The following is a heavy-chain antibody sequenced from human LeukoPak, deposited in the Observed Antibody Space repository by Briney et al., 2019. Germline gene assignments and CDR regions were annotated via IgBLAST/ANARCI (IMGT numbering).Heavy chain of an antibody. V-gene: IGHV4-30-2*01. D-gene: IGHD3-10*01. CDR1: GDSISSGDYS. CDR3: ARVLIWFGQLQNWFDP. J-gene: IGHJ5*02. Sequence: PSETLSLTCAVSGDSISSGDYSWSWIRQPSGKGLEWIGYIFHSGSSYYNPSLKSRVTISVDKSKNQFSLKLSSVTAADTAVYYCARVLIWFGQLQNWFDPWGPGTLVTVSS. CDR2: IFHSGSS.